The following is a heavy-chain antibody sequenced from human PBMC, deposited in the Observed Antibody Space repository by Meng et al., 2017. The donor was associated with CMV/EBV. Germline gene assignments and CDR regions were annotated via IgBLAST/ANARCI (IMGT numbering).Heavy chain of an antibody. CDR3: ARATYATTYSSSWYLDY. CDR1: SIGSGGYY. D-gene: IGHD6-13*01. Sequence: SIGSGGYYWSWSRQHPGKGLEWIGYIYYSGSTYYNPSLKSRVTISVDTSKNQFSLKLSSVTAADTAVYYCARATYATTYSSSWYLDYWGQGTLVTVSS. J-gene: IGHJ4*02. CDR2: IYYSGST. V-gene: IGHV4-31*02.